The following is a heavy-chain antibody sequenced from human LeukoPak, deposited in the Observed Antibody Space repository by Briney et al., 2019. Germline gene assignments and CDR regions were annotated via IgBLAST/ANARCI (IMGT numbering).Heavy chain of an antibody. J-gene: IGHJ4*02. Sequence: GASVKVSCKASGYTFNSYYMHWVRQAPGQGLEWMGIINPSGGSTSYAQKFQGRVTMTRDTSTGAVYMELSSLRSEDTAVYYCARESYGEEDNWGQGTLVTVPS. D-gene: IGHD4-17*01. CDR1: GYTFNSYY. V-gene: IGHV1-46*02. CDR2: INPSGGST. CDR3: ARESYGEEDN.